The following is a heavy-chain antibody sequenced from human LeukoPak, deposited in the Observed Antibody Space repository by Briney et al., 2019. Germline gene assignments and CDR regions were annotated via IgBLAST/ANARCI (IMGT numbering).Heavy chain of an antibody. D-gene: IGHD3/OR15-3a*01. CDR3: SGGRGRRYYFDY. V-gene: IGHV4-34*01. CDR1: GGSFSGYY. CDR2: INHSGST. Sequence: SETPSLTCAVYGGSFSGYYWSWIRQPPGKGLEWIGEINHSGSTNYNPSLKSRVTISVDTSKNQFSLKLSSVTAADTAVYYCSGGRGRRYYFDYWGQGTLVTVSS. J-gene: IGHJ4*02.